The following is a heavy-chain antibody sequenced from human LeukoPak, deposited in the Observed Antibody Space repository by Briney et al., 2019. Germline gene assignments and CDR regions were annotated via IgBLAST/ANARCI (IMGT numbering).Heavy chain of an antibody. V-gene: IGHV1-2*02. D-gene: IGHD3-10*01. J-gene: IGHJ5*02. Sequence: GASVNVSCKASGYTFTCYYMHWVRQAPGPGLEWMGWINPNSGGTNYARKFQGRVTMTRATSISTAYMELSRLRSDDTAVYYCARIRITIVRGVAGFDPWGQGTLVTVSS. CDR1: GYTFTCYY. CDR2: INPNSGGT. CDR3: ARIRITIVRGVAGFDP.